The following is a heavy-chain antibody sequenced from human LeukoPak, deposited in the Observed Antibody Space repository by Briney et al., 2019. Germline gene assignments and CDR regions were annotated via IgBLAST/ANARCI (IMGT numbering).Heavy chain of an antibody. Sequence: SETLSLTCTVSGCSISSYYWSWIRQAPGKGLEWIGYINYSGSTNYNPSLKSRVTTSVDTSNNQFSLQLSSVSGADTAVYYCGRSCMVRGVDYWGQGTLVTVSS. CDR2: INYSGST. D-gene: IGHD3-10*01. V-gene: IGHV4-59*08. J-gene: IGHJ4*02. CDR3: GRSCMVRGVDY. CDR1: GCSISSYY.